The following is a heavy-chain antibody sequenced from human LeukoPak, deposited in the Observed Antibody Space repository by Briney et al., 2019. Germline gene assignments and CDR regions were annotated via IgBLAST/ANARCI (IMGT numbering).Heavy chain of an antibody. D-gene: IGHD6-19*01. J-gene: IGHJ4*02. CDR2: INHSGST. CDR1: GGSFSGYY. Sequence: SETLSLTCAVYGGSFSGYYWSWIRQPPGKGLEWIGEINHSGSTNYNPSLKSRVTISVDTSKNQFSLKLSSVTAADTAVYYCARRKQWLSPFDYWGQGTLVTVSS. CDR3: ARRKQWLSPFDY. V-gene: IGHV4-34*01.